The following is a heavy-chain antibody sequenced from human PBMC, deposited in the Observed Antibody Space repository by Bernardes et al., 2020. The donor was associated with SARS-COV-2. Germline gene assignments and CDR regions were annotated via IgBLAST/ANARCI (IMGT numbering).Heavy chain of an antibody. CDR2: ISGTGRYI. D-gene: IGHD3-3*01. J-gene: IGHJ4*02. CDR1: GYTFSSHT. CDR3: IRDVVDRGDFWAGQSDY. Sequence: VGSLSLSCLGSGYTFSSHTMTWVRQAPGKGLEWVSLISGTGRYIYYADSVMGRFTISRDNAKNSLSLQMNSLTAEDTAIYYCIRDVVDRGDFWAGQSDYWGQGALVTVSS. V-gene: IGHV3-21*01.